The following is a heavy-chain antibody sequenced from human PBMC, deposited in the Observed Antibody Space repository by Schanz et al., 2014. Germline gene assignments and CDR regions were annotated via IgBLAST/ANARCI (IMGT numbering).Heavy chain of an antibody. Sequence: EAQVVESGGGLVKPGGSLRLSCVASGFTFSSYAMSWVRQAPGKGLEWVSAISGSGGDTYYADSVKGRFTISRDNSKNTVYLQMDSLRADDTSVYYCARGRGYIIGQWGQGILVTVSS. CDR1: GFTFSSYA. CDR2: ISGSGGDT. V-gene: IGHV3-23*04. J-gene: IGHJ4*02. CDR3: ARGRGYIIGQ. D-gene: IGHD3-10*01.